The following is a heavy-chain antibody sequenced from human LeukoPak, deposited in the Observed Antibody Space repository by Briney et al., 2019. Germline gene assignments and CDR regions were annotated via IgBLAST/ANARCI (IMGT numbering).Heavy chain of an antibody. Sequence: GGSLRLSCAASGFTFSSYEMNWVRQAPGKGLEWVSYISSSGSTIYYADSVKGRFTISRDNAKNSLYLQMNSLRAEDTAVYYCAKDALISARLSYYYYMDVWGKGPTVTVSS. D-gene: IGHD6-6*01. J-gene: IGHJ6*03. CDR1: GFTFSSYE. V-gene: IGHV3-48*03. CDR3: AKDALISARLSYYYYMDV. CDR2: ISSSGSTI.